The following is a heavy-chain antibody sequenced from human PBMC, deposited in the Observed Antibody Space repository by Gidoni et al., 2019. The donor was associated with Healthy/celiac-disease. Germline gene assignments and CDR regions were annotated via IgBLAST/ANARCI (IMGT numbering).Heavy chain of an antibody. J-gene: IGHJ6*02. V-gene: IGHV3-7*03. CDR3: ARVKVVPAAKWVGGMDV. CDR2: IKQDGSEK. Sequence: EVQLVESGGGLVQPGGSLRLSCAASGFTFSSYWMSWVRQAPGKGLEWVANIKQDGSEKYYVDSVKGRFTISRDNAKNSLYLQMNSLRAEDTAVYYCARVKVVPAAKWVGGMDVWGQGTTVTVSS. CDR1: GFTFSSYW. D-gene: IGHD2-2*01.